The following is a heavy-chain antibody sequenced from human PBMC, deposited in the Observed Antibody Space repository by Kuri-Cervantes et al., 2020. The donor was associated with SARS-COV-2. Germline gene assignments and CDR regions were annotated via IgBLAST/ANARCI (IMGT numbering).Heavy chain of an antibody. V-gene: IGHV3-21*01. J-gene: IGHJ5*02. Sequence: GESLKISCAASDFKFSTYTMNWVRQAPGGGLEWVSSISSGSRHIYYADSVRGRFTISRDDAKNSLFLQMSGLRAEDSALYYCARDSEVGQGFDPWGQGTLVTVSS. CDR2: ISSGSRHI. D-gene: IGHD1-26*01. CDR1: DFKFSTYT. CDR3: ARDSEVGQGFDP.